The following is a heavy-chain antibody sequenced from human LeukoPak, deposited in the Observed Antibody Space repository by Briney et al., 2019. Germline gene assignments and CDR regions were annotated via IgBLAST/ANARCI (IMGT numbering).Heavy chain of an antibody. CDR3: ARAAESRGYCGGDCYPAIFDY. V-gene: IGHV1-69*05. Sequence: GSSVKVSCKASGGTFSSYAISWVRQAPGQGLEWLGGIIPIFGTANYAQKFQGRVTITTDESTSTAYMELSSLRSEDTAVYYCARAAESRGYCGGDCYPAIFDYWGQGTLVTVSS. CDR1: GGTFSSYA. CDR2: IIPIFGTA. J-gene: IGHJ4*02. D-gene: IGHD2-21*02.